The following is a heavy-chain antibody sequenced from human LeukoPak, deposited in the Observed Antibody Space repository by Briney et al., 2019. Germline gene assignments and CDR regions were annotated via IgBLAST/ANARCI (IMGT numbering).Heavy chain of an antibody. D-gene: IGHD6-19*01. CDR2: INHSGST. Sequence: PSETLSLTCAVYGGSFSGYYWSWIRQPPGKGLEWIGEINHSGSTNYNPSLKSRVTISVDASKNQFSLKLSSVTAADTAVYYCARLDSSGWYRIDYWGQGTLVTVSS. J-gene: IGHJ4*02. CDR1: GGSFSGYY. V-gene: IGHV4-34*01. CDR3: ARLDSSGWYRIDY.